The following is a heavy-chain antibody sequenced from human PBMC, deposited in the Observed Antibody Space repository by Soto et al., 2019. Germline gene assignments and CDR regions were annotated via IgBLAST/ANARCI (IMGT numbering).Heavy chain of an antibody. CDR1: GYTFTSYG. Sequence: ASVKVSCKASGYTFTSYGISWVRQAPGQGLEWMGWISAYNGNTNYAQKLQGRVTMTTDTSTSTAYMELRSLRSDDTAVYYCAKQPLYDSSGYYSYYFDYWGQGTLVTVSS. CDR2: ISAYNGNT. J-gene: IGHJ4*02. V-gene: IGHV1-18*01. CDR3: AKQPLYDSSGYYSYYFDY. D-gene: IGHD3-22*01.